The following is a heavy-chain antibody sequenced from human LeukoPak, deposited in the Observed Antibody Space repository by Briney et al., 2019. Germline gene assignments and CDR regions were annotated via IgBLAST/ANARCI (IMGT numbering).Heavy chain of an antibody. D-gene: IGHD2-2*01. CDR2: IDPSDSYT. V-gene: IGHV5-10-1*01. CDR1: GYSFTSYW. CDR3: AGPDPYCSSTSCPGGGYYYYGMDV. J-gene: IGHJ6*04. Sequence: GGSLRISCKGSGYSFTSYWISWVRQMPGKGLEWMGRIDPSDSYTNYSPSFQGHVTISADKSISTAYLQWSSLKASDTAMYYCAGPDPYCSSTSCPGGGYYYYGMDVWGKGTTVTVSS.